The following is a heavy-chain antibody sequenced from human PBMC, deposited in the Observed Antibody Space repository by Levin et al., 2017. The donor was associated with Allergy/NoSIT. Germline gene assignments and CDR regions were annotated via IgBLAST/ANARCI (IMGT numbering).Heavy chain of an antibody. CDR1: GFTFSNAW. Sequence: GGSLRLSCAASGFTFSNAWMSWVRQAPGKGLEWVGRIKSKTDGGTTDYAAPVKGRFTISRDDSKNTLYLQMNSLKTEDTAVYYCTTRWEDCSSTSCLFDYWGQGTLVTVSS. CDR2: IKSKTDGGTT. CDR3: TTRWEDCSSTSCLFDY. D-gene: IGHD2-2*01. J-gene: IGHJ4*02. V-gene: IGHV3-15*01.